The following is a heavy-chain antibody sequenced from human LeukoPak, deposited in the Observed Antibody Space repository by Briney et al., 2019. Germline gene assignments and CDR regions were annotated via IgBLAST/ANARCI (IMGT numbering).Heavy chain of an antibody. CDR1: GYSITSGYY. V-gene: IGHV4-38-2*01. D-gene: IGHD3-10*01. J-gene: IGHJ6*03. CDR3: ARLSNFDSGSYYNGGYYYMDV. CDR2: ISHSGSA. Sequence: SETLSLTCAVAGYSITSGYYWGWIRQSPGKGLEWIGSISHSGSAYPNPSLKIRVTIFLEMSKNQFSLELRSVTAADTAIYYCARLSNFDSGSYYNGGYYYMDVWGKGTTVTVSS.